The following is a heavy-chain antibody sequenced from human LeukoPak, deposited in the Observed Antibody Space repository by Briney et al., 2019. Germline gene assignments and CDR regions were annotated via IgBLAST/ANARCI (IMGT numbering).Heavy chain of an antibody. CDR1: GFTFGSYA. Sequence: PGRSLRLSCAASGFTFGSYAMHWVRQAPGKGLEWVAVISYDGSNKYYADSVKGRFTISRDNSKNTLYLQMNSLRAEDTAVYYCAKEGVGHGYGDYIDYWGQGTLVTVSS. CDR3: AKEGVGHGYGDYIDY. V-gene: IGHV3-30*04. CDR2: ISYDGSNK. J-gene: IGHJ4*02. D-gene: IGHD4-17*01.